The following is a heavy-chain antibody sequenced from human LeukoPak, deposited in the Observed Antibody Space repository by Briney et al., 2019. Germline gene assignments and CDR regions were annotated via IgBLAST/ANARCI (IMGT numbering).Heavy chain of an antibody. CDR1: GGTFSSYA. CDR2: IIPIFGIA. D-gene: IGHD3-22*01. Sequence: SVKVACKASGGTFSSYAISWVRQAPGQGLEWMGRIIPIFGIANYAQKFQGRVTITADKSTRTAYMELSSLRSEDTAVYYCAREGYYDSSGYYPPAYYFDYWGQGTLVTVSS. V-gene: IGHV1-69*04. CDR3: AREGYYDSSGYYPPAYYFDY. J-gene: IGHJ4*02.